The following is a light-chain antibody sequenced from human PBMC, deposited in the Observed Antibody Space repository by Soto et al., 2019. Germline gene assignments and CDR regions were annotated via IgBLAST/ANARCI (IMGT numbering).Light chain of an antibody. CDR3: CSYAGGNTYV. CDR1: SSDVGNYNL. Sequence: QSALTQPASVSGSPGQSITIFCTGTSSDVGNYNLVSWYQHHPGEAPQLIIYEGDKRPSGVSHRCSPSKSGNTASQTISELQAEVEADYYCCSYAGGNTYVFGTGTKLTVL. CDR2: EGD. J-gene: IGLJ1*01. V-gene: IGLV2-23*01.